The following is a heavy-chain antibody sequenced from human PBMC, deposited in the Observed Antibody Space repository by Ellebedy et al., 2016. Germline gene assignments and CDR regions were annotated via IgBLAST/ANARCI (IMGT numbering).Heavy chain of an antibody. CDR2: INHSGST. J-gene: IGHJ5*02. Sequence: SETLSLTXAVNGGSFTAYYWSWIRQSPGQGLQWLAEINHSGSTNYNPSLKSRVTISVDTSKNQFSLKLSSVTAADTAVYYCARRLSIGISGLGWFDPWGQGTLVTVSS. CDR1: GGSFTAYY. CDR3: ARRLSIGISGLGWFDP. D-gene: IGHD1-14*01. V-gene: IGHV4-34*01.